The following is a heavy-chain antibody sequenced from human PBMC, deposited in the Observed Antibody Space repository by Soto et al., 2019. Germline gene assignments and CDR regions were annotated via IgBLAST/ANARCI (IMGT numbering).Heavy chain of an antibody. Sequence: QITLKESGPTLVKPTQTLTLTCTFSGFSRSTSGVGVGWIRQPPVKAMEWLALIYWDDDKRYTPSLTRRLTIANDTPKNQVVLTMTNMEPVDTATYYCARAVDVAATGNDAFDIWGQGTMVTVSS. D-gene: IGHD2-15*01. CDR1: GFSRSTSGVG. CDR3: ARAVDVAATGNDAFDI. CDR2: IYWDDDK. V-gene: IGHV2-5*02. J-gene: IGHJ3*02.